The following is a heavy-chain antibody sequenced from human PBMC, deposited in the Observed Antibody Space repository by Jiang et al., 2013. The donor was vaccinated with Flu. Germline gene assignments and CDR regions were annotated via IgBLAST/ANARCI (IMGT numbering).Heavy chain of an antibody. Sequence: VQLLESGGGVVQPGRSLRLSCAASGFTFSSYGMHWVRQAPGKGLEWVAVIWYDGSNKYYADSVKGRFTISRDNSKNTLYLQMNSLRAEDTAVYYCARDGRIAVMGDAFDIWGQGTMVTVSS. V-gene: IGHV3-33*01. CDR2: IWYDGSNK. D-gene: IGHD6-19*01. CDR1: GFTFSSYG. J-gene: IGHJ3*02. CDR3: ARDGRIAVMGDAFDI.